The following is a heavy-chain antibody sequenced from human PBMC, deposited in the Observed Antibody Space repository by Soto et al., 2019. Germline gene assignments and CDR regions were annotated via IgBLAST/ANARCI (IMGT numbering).Heavy chain of an antibody. CDR1: GFTFSSYG. CDR2: ISYDGSNK. CDR3: AKDLTGMLDY. V-gene: IGHV3-30*18. Sequence: QVQLVESGGGVVQPGRSLRLSCAASGFTFSSYGMHWVRQAPGKGLEWVAVISYDGSNKYYADSVKGRFTISRDNSKNTLYLQMNSLRAEDTAVYYCAKDLTGMLDYWGQSTLVTVSS. J-gene: IGHJ4*02. D-gene: IGHD7-27*01.